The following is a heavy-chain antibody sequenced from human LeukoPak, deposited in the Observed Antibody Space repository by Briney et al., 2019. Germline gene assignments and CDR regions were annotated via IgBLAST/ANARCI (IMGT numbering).Heavy chain of an antibody. CDR2: ISGDSRTT. D-gene: IGHD5-24*01. Sequence: GGSLRLSCAASGFTFSRYSINWVRQAPGKGLEWVSAISGDSRTTYYTDSAKGRFTISRGNSWYTLYLQLNSLRAEDTAVYYCARKLLQFDRDGPSFDYWGQGTLVTVSS. CDR1: GFTFSRYS. V-gene: IGHV3-21*04. CDR3: ARKLLQFDRDGPSFDY. J-gene: IGHJ4*02.